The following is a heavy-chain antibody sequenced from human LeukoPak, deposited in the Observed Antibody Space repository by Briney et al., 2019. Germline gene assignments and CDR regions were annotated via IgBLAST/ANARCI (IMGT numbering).Heavy chain of an antibody. CDR2: ISSDGSNK. Sequence: PGGSLRLSCAASGFTFNSYAMHWVRQAPGKGLEWVAVISSDGSNKYYADSVKGRFTISRDNPKNTLYLQMNSLRAEDTAVYYCARDRYSSGWYGDFDCWGQGTLVTVSS. V-gene: IGHV3-30-3*01. D-gene: IGHD6-19*01. CDR3: ARDRYSSGWYGDFDC. CDR1: GFTFNSYA. J-gene: IGHJ4*02.